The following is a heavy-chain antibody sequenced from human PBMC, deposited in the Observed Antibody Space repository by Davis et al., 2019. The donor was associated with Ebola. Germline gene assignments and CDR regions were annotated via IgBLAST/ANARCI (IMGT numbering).Heavy chain of an antibody. CDR1: GFTFSDYY. D-gene: IGHD3-3*01. J-gene: IGHJ4*02. V-gene: IGHV3-11*04. Sequence: PGGSLRLSCAASGFTFSDYYMSWIRQAPGKGLEWVSYISSSGSTIYYADSVKGRFTISRDNAKNSLYLQMNSLRAEDTAVYYCARVWTSYYDFWSGYVAFDYWGQGTLVTVSS. CDR2: ISSSGSTI. CDR3: ARVWTSYYDFWSGYVAFDY.